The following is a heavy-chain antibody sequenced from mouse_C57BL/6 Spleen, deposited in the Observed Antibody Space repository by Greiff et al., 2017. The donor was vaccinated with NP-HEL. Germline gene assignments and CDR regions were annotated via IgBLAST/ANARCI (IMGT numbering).Heavy chain of an antibody. Sequence: VQLQQSGPELVKPGASVKISCKASGYSFTDYNMNWVKPSNGKSLEWIGVINPNYGTTSYNQKFKGKATLTVDQSSSTAYMQLNSLTSEDAAVYYCARSNFPRGYYFYFDDWGQGTTLTVAS. CDR3: ARSNFPRGYYFYFDD. CDR1: GYSFTDYN. J-gene: IGHJ2*01. CDR2: INPNYGTT. V-gene: IGHV1-39*01. D-gene: IGHD2-3*01.